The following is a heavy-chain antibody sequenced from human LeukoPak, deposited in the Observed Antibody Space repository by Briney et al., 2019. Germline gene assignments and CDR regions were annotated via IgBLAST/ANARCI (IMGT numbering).Heavy chain of an antibody. V-gene: IGHV3-33*01. CDR2: IGYDGRDK. Sequence: GWALRLSCAACGFTFNSYGMYLVGQAPGKGLEGVGVIGYDGRDKNCETSVKARLTISRANSKNTLYLQMTSRRAEDTAVYYCARNGDYYENSGYYPDYWGQGTLVTVSS. CDR3: ARNGDYYENSGYYPDY. D-gene: IGHD3-22*01. J-gene: IGHJ4*02. CDR1: GFTFNSYG.